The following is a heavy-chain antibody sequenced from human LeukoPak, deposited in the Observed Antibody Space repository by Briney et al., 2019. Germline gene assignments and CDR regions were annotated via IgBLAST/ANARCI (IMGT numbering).Heavy chain of an antibody. Sequence: SETLSLTCTVSGGSISSYYWSWIRQPPGKGLEWIGYIYYSGSTNYNPSLKSRVTISVDTSKNQFSLKLSSVTAADTAVYYCAREGSGGSLEIDDYWGQGTLVTVSS. CDR1: GGSISSYY. J-gene: IGHJ4*02. D-gene: IGHD2-15*01. CDR2: IYYSGST. CDR3: AREGSGGSLEIDDY. V-gene: IGHV4-59*12.